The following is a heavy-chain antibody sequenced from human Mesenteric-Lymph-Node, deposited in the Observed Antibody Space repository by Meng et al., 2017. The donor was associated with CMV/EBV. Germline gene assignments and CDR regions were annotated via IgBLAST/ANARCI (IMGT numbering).Heavy chain of an antibody. CDR1: GYTFIKYG. Sequence: ASVKVSCKASGYTFIKYGISWVRQATGQGLEWMGWITAYSGNTNYAQKFQGRVTMTTDTSTSTVYMELRSLRSDDTAVYYCARYYDSSGDYYEDFDYWGQGTLVTVSS. J-gene: IGHJ4*02. CDR3: ARYYDSSGDYYEDFDY. V-gene: IGHV1-18*01. D-gene: IGHD3-22*01. CDR2: ITAYSGNT.